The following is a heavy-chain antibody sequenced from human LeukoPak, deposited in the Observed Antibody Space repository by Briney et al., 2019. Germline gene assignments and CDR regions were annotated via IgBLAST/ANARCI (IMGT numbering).Heavy chain of an antibody. CDR3: ARHRRIAAPFDY. J-gene: IGHJ4*02. V-gene: IGHV4-34*01. CDR1: GGSFSGYY. CDR2: INHSGST. D-gene: IGHD6-6*01. Sequence: SETLSLTCAVYGGSFSGYYWSWIRQPPGKGLEWIGEINHSGSTNYNPSLKSRVTISVDTSKNQFSLKLSSVTAADTAVYYCARHRRIAAPFDYWGQGTLVTVSS.